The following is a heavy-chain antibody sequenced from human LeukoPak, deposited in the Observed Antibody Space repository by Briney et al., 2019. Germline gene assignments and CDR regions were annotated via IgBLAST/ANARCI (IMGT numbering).Heavy chain of an antibody. D-gene: IGHD6-25*01. CDR2: ISWNSGST. V-gene: IGHV3-9*01. CDR3: ATRGTGWYFDL. CDR1: GFNFDDSP. J-gene: IGHJ2*01. Sequence: GGSLRLSCTASGFNFDDSPMHWVRQGPVKGLEWVAGISWNSGSTGYAGSVKGRFTISRDNAKNSLYLQMNSLRPEDTALYYCATRGTGWYFDLWGRGTLVTVSS.